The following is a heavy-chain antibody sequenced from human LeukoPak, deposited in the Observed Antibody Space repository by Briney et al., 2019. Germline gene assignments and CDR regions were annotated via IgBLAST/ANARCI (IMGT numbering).Heavy chain of an antibody. V-gene: IGHV1-2*02. Sequence: ASVKVSCKASGYTFTGYYMHWVRQAPGQGLEWMGWINPNSGGTNYAQKFQGRVTMTRDTSISTAYMELSRLRSDDTAVYYCAKTSPYRSSWYGGIDYWGQGALVTVSS. CDR3: AKTSPYRSSWYGGIDY. J-gene: IGHJ4*02. CDR1: GYTFTGYY. CDR2: INPNSGGT. D-gene: IGHD6-13*01.